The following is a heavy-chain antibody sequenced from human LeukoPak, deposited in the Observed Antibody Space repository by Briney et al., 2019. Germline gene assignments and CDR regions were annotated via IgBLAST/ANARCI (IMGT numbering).Heavy chain of an antibody. Sequence: ASVKVSCKASGYTFTSYDINWVRQATGQGLEWMGWMNPNSGNTGYAQKFQGRVTMTRNTSISTAYMELSSLRSEDTAVYYCARVVSRVGAKFLAYWGQGTLVTVSS. CDR1: GYTFTSYD. CDR2: MNPNSGNT. J-gene: IGHJ4*02. D-gene: IGHD1-26*01. CDR3: ARVVSRVGAKFLAY. V-gene: IGHV1-8*01.